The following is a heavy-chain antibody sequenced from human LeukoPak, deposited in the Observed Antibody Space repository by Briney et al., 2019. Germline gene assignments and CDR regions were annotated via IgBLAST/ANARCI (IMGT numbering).Heavy chain of an antibody. CDR3: ARVYCSGGSCYPVYYFDY. Sequence: GGSLRLSCAASGFTFSSYAMSWVRQAPGKGLEWVSAISGSGGSTYYADSVKGRFTISRDNSKNTLYLQMNSLRAEDTAVYYCARVYCSGGSCYPVYYFDYWGQGTLVTVSS. J-gene: IGHJ4*02. V-gene: IGHV3-23*01. D-gene: IGHD2-15*01. CDR1: GFTFSSYA. CDR2: ISGSGGST.